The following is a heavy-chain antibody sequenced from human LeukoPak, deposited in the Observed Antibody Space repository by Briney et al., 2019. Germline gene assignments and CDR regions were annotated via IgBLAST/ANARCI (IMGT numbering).Heavy chain of an antibody. CDR1: GLTFSTYA. CDR2: ISPDGHYI. V-gene: IGHV3-23*01. J-gene: IGHJ3*02. CDR3: ANQEPSYNNDLSRVADAFDI. D-gene: IGHD3-10*01. Sequence: GGSLRLSCAASGLTFSTYAMAWVRQAPGKGLMWLSSISPDGHYIHYADSVKGRFTTSRDNSKNTLYLQMNSLRAEDTAVYFCANQEPSYNNDLSRVADAFDIWGQGTMVSVSS.